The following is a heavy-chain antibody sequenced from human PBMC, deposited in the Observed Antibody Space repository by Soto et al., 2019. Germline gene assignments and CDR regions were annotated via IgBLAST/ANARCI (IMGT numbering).Heavy chain of an antibody. CDR1: GGSISSSSYY. CDR2: IYYSGST. D-gene: IGHD4-17*01. V-gene: IGHV4-39*01. CDR3: ARVRNYGDYPGNFDY. J-gene: IGHJ4*02. Sequence: QLQLQESGPGLVKPSETLSLTCTVSGGSISSSSYYWGWIRQPPGKGLEWIGSIYYSGSTYYNPSLKSRVTISVDTSKNQFSLKLSSVTAADTAVYYCARVRNYGDYPGNFDYWGQGTLVTVSS.